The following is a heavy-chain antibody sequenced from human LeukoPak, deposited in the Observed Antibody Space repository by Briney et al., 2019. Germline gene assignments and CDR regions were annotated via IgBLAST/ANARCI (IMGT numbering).Heavy chain of an antibody. CDR3: ARSLIRFLEWLSN. CDR2: IIPIFGKA. CDR1: GGTFSSYA. Sequence: ASVKVSCKASGGTFSSYAISWVRQAPGQGLEWMGGIIPIFGKANYAQKFQGRVTITTDESTSTAYMELSSLRSEDTAVYYCARSLIRFLEWLSNWGQGTLVTVSS. D-gene: IGHD3-3*01. V-gene: IGHV1-69*05. J-gene: IGHJ4*02.